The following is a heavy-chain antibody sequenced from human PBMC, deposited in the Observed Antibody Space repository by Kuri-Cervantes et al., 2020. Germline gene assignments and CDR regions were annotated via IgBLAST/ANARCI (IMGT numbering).Heavy chain of an antibody. CDR2: ISSSSSYI. CDR1: GDSIVKTDFY. CDR3: AKLNTYYYDSSDRGGIA. V-gene: IGHV3-11*03. D-gene: IGHD3-22*01. Sequence: GGSLRLSCTVSGDSIVKTDFYLNWIRQPPGKGLEWVSSISSSSSYIYYADSVKGRFTISRDNSKNTLYLQMNSLRAEDTALYYCAKLNTYYYDSSDRGGIAWGQGTLVTVSS. J-gene: IGHJ5*02.